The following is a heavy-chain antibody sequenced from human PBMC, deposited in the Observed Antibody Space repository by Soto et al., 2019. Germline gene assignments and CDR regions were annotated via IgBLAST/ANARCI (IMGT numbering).Heavy chain of an antibody. J-gene: IGHJ6*02. D-gene: IGHD2-21*02. CDR2: MYNTGST. V-gene: IGHV4-59*01. CDR3: ARDLWGYCGTDCYPLDV. CDR1: GGSISGYY. Sequence: PSETLSLTCTVSGGSISGYYWSWIRQPPGKGLEWIGYMYNTGSTVYNPSFKSRVTISVDTSKNQFSLKLNSVTAADTAVYYCARDLWGYCGTDCYPLDVWGQGTRSPSP.